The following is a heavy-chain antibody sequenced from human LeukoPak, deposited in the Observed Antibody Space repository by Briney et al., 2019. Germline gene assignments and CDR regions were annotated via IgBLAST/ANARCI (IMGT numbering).Heavy chain of an antibody. D-gene: IGHD6-19*01. CDR3: VNQISGWVY. J-gene: IGHJ4*02. CDR2: ISSNGGST. V-gene: IGHV3-64D*06. CDR1: GFTFSTYT. Sequence: PGGSLRLSCPASGFTFSTYTMHWVRQAPGKGLEYVSAISSNGGSTYHADSVKGRFTISRDNSKNTLYLQMSSLRAEDTAVYYCVNQISGWVYWGQGTLVTVSS.